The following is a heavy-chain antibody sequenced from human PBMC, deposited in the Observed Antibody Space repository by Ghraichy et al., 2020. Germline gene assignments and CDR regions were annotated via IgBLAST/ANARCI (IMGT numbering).Heavy chain of an antibody. D-gene: IGHD4-23*01. CDR2: ITSSGRTI. CDR1: GFSLSTYS. J-gene: IGHJ6*02. Sequence: GGSLRLSCVGSGFSLSTYSMNWVRQSPGKGLEWVSYITSSGRTISYADSVKCRFTISRENTQNSLYLQMNSLRDDDTAVYYCARGSTVVRFYYYDGMDVWGQGTTVTVSS. CDR3: ARGSTVVRFYYYDGMDV. V-gene: IGHV3-48*02.